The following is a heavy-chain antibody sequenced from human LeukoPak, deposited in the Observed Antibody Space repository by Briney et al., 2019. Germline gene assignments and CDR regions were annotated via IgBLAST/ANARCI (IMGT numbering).Heavy chain of an antibody. Sequence: ASVTRSCAASGYTFTSYGISWGRQAPGQGLEWMGWITAYNDNTNYAQKLQGRVTITTDTSTSPAYMELRSLRSDDKAVYYCARALLRFGDPSHIDYWAGRTLLTVSS. CDR1: GYTFTSYG. CDR2: ITAYNDNT. V-gene: IGHV1-18*01. J-gene: IGHJ4*02. D-gene: IGHD3-10*01. CDR3: ARALLRFGDPSHIDY.